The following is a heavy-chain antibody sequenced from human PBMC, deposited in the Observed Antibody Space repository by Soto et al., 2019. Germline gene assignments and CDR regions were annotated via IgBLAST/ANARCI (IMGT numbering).Heavy chain of an antibody. D-gene: IGHD4-17*01. CDR2: IVVGSGNT. V-gene: IGHV1-58*01. J-gene: IGHJ4*02. CDR3: AAAAYGDYLPRGFDY. Sequence: GASVKVSCKASGFTFTSSAVQWVRQARGQRLEWIGWIVVGSGNTNYAQKFQERVTITRDMSTSTAYMELSSLRSEDTAVYYCAAAAYGDYLPRGFDYWGQGTLVTVSS. CDR1: GFTFTSSA.